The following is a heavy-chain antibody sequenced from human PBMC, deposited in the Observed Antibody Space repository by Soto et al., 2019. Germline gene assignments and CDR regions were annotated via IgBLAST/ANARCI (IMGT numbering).Heavy chain of an antibody. CDR2: IYYSGST. CDR1: GGSISSYY. J-gene: IGHJ4*02. V-gene: IGHV4-59*01. CDR3: ARDRYSNGWLDF. Sequence: PSETLSLTCIVSGGSISSYYWSWIRQPPGKELEWIGYIYYSGSTKYNPPLKSRVTISVDTSENQFSLKLSSVTAADTAVYYCARDRYSNGWLDFWGQGILVTVSS. D-gene: IGHD6-19*01.